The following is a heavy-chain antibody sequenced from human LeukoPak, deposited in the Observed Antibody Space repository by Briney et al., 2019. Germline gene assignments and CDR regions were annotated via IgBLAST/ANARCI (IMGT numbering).Heavy chain of an antibody. Sequence: GGSLRLSCAASGFTFSGYEMNWVRQAPGKGLEWVSYISGSSTTIFYADSVNGRFTISRDNAKNSLYLQMNTLRVEDTAVYSCARGDGSYSHNWFDPWGQGTLVTVSS. V-gene: IGHV3-48*03. CDR3: ARGDGSYSHNWFDP. J-gene: IGHJ5*02. CDR2: ISGSSTTI. CDR1: GFTFSGYE. D-gene: IGHD1-26*01.